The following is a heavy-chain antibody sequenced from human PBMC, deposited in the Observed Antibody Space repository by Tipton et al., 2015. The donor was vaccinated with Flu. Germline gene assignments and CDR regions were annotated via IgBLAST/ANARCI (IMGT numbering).Heavy chain of an antibody. V-gene: IGHV4-34*01. CDR3: AGTMLVTPHAFDI. J-gene: IGHJ3*02. CDR2: VNHSGGT. Sequence: TLSLTCTISGGSFSAYYWSWVRQSPGKGLEWIGEVNHSGGTNYNPSLKGRATISLDTSKNHFSLELSSVTAADTAVYYCAGTMLVTPHAFDIWGQGTMVTVSS. CDR1: GGSFSAYY. D-gene: IGHD4-23*01.